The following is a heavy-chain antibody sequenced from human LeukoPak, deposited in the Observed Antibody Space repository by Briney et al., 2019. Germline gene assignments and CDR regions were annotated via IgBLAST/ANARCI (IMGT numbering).Heavy chain of an antibody. J-gene: IGHJ3*02. CDR1: GFTFSDYY. Sequence: GVSLRLSCAVSGFTFSDYYMSWIRQAPGKGLEWVSSISSSSSYIYYADSVKGRFTISRDNAKNSLYLQMNSLRAEDTAVYYCARDHSLGIAAAGTDAFDIWGQGTMVTVSS. D-gene: IGHD6-13*01. CDR3: ARDHSLGIAAAGTDAFDI. V-gene: IGHV3-11*06. CDR2: ISSSSSYI.